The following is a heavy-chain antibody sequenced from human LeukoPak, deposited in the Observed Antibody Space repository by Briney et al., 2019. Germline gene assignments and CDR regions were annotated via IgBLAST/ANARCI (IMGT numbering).Heavy chain of an antibody. CDR3: ARVSIAGRTALEEIDY. CDR2: IIPSFGTA. Sequence: SVKLSSKASAGTFSSYAISWLRRATGEGGERMESIIPSFGTANYAQKFQGRVTITTDESTSTAYMELSSLISEDRAVYYCARVSIAGRTALEEIDYWGQGTLVTVSS. V-gene: IGHV1-69*05. CDR1: AGTFSSYA. D-gene: IGHD6-6*01. J-gene: IGHJ4*02.